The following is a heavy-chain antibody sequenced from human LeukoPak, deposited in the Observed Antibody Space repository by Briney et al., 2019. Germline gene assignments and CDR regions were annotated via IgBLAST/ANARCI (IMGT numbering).Heavy chain of an antibody. CDR3: AKERLTTTTFDS. D-gene: IGHD4-11*01. V-gene: IGHV3-23*01. Sequence: PGGSKRLSCAASGFTFSTYAMSWVRQAPGKGLEWVSLISGSGGSTYYADSVKGRFTISRDNGKNTLSLQMNSLRAEDTALYYCAKERLTTTTFDSWGRGTLVTVSS. CDR2: ISGSGGST. J-gene: IGHJ4*02. CDR1: GFTFSTYA.